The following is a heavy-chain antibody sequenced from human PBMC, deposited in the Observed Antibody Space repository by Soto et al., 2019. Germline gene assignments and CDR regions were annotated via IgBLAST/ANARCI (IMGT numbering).Heavy chain of an antibody. V-gene: IGHV1-18*01. Sequence: VRLVQSGAEVKKPGASVKFSCKASGYTFTSNGISWVRQAPGQVLEWLGWISAYNGNTNYAQKLQGRGTMTTDTATRTAYMELRSARSDDAAVYYCARVLGGTTMVPGVRSVYARWYDPWGQGTLVPVSS. CDR3: ARVLGGTTMVPGVRSVYARWYDP. J-gene: IGHJ5*02. D-gene: IGHD3-10*01. CDR1: GYTFTSNG. CDR2: ISAYNGNT.